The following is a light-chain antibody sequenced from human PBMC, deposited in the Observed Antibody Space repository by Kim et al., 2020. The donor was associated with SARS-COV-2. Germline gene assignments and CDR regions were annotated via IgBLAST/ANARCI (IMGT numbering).Light chain of an antibody. CDR2: YDS. J-gene: IGLJ3*02. V-gene: IGLV3-21*04. CDR3: QVWDSSSDHWV. Sequence: APGKKARITSGGNNIGSKSVHCYQQKPGQAPVLVIYYDSDRPSGIPERFSGSNSGNTATLTISRVEAGDEADYYCQVWDSSSDHWVFGGGTQLTVL. CDR1: NIGSKS.